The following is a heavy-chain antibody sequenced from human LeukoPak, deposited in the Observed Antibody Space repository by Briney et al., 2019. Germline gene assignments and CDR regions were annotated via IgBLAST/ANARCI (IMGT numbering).Heavy chain of an antibody. V-gene: IGHV3-74*01. CDR3: VRDWGYNSSGYWQKYFDT. Sequence: GGSLRLSCATSGFTFTTFWMHWVRQAPGKGLVWVSRINHDGSSTNYADSVKGRFTISRDNAKNTVYLQMNSLRAEDTAVYYCVRDWGYNSSGYWQKYFDTWGQGTLVTVSS. D-gene: IGHD3-22*01. CDR2: INHDGSST. J-gene: IGHJ4*02. CDR1: GFTFTTFW.